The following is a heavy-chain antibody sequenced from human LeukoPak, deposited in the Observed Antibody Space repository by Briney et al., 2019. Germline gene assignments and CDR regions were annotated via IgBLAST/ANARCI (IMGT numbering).Heavy chain of an antibody. CDR1: GYTFTSYS. D-gene: IGHD6-13*01. CDR3: ARDKTRYSSWYLVDP. V-gene: IGHV1-18*01. CDR2: ISAYNGNT. J-gene: IGHJ5*02. Sequence: ASVKVSCKASGYTFTSYSISLVRQAPGQGLECMGWISAYNGNTNYAQKLQGRVTMTTDTSTSTAYMELRSLRSDDTAVYYCARDKTRYSSWYLVDPWGQGTLVTVSS.